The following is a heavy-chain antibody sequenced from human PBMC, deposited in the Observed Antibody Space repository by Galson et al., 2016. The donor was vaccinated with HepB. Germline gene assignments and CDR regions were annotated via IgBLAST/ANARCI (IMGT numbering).Heavy chain of an antibody. CDR2: VYRGRT. V-gene: IGHV4-39*01. D-gene: IGHD4-11*01. CDR3: ARAGLLTKASFDY. Sequence: SETLSLTCSDGSISSSDLSWGWIRQHPGKGLEWIGTVYRGRTYYNPSLEGRVTIFVDMSTDLLSLKVTSLTAADTAVYYCARAGLLTKASFDYWGQGARVAVYS. CDR1: DGSISSSDLS. J-gene: IGHJ4*02.